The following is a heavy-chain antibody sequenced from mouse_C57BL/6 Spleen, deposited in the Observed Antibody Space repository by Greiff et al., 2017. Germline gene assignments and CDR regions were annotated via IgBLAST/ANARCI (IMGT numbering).Heavy chain of an antibody. CDR3: ARWLLHGGWYFDV. Sequence: EVQLVESGGGLVQPGGSLSLSCAASGFTFTDYYMSWVRQPPGKALEWLGFIRNKANGYTTEYSASVKGRFTISRDNSQSILYLQMNALRAEDSATYYWARWLLHGGWYFDVWGTGTTVTVSS. J-gene: IGHJ1*03. D-gene: IGHD2-3*01. CDR1: GFTFTDYY. CDR2: IRNKANGYTT. V-gene: IGHV7-3*01.